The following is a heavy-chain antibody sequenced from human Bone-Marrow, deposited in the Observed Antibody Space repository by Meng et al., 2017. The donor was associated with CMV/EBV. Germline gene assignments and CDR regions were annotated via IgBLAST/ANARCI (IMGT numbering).Heavy chain of an antibody. D-gene: IGHD3-22*01. CDR1: GGSISSSSYY. CDR2: IYYSGST. Sequence: SETLSLTCTVSGGSISSSSYYWGWIRQPPGKGLEWIGSIYYSGSTYYNPSLKSRVTISVDTSKNQFSLKLSSVTAADTAVYYCARSNFTYYYDSSGYYLYDYWGQRTLVAASS. V-gene: IGHV4-39*01. CDR3: ARSNFTYYYDSSGYYLYDY. J-gene: IGHJ4*02.